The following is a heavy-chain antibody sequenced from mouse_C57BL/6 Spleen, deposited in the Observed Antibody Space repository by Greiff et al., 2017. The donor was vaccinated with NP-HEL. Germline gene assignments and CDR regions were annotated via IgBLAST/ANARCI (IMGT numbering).Heavy chain of an antibody. CDR1: GFTFSDYG. Sequence: EVKLVESGGGLVKPGGSLKLSCAASGFTFSDYGMHWVRQAPEKGLEWVAYISSGSSTIYYADTVKGRFTISRDNAKNTLCLQMTSLRSEDTAMYYCAKDSSGYGTMDYWGQGTSVTVSS. CDR2: ISSGSSTI. CDR3: AKDSSGYGTMDY. D-gene: IGHD3-2*02. J-gene: IGHJ4*01. V-gene: IGHV5-17*01.